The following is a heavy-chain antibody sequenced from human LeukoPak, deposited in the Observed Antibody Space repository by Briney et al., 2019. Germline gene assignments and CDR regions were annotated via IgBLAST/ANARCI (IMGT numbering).Heavy chain of an antibody. Sequence: ASVKVSCKASGYTFTSYGISWVRQAPGQGLEWMGWISAYNGNTNYAQKLQGRVTMTTDTSTSTAYMELRSLRSDDTAVYYCARNYDSSGYYYDAFDIWGQGTMVTVSS. D-gene: IGHD3-22*01. CDR1: GYTFTSYG. V-gene: IGHV1-18*01. CDR3: ARNYDSSGYYYDAFDI. CDR2: ISAYNGNT. J-gene: IGHJ3*02.